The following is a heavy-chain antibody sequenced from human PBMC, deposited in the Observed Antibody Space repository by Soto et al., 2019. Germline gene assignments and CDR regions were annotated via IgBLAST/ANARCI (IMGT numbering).Heavy chain of an antibody. V-gene: IGHV4-59*01. CDR3: ARGRSSRYCSGGSCYWFDP. D-gene: IGHD2-15*01. Sequence: TLSLTCTVSGGSISSYYWSWIRQPPGKGLEWIGYIYYSGSTNYNPSPKSRVTISVDTSKNQFSLKLSSVTAADTAVYYCARGRSSRYCSGGSCYWFDPWGQGTLVTVSS. J-gene: IGHJ5*02. CDR2: IYYSGST. CDR1: GGSISSYY.